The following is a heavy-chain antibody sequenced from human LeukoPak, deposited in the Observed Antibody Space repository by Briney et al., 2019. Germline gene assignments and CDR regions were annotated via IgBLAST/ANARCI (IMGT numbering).Heavy chain of an antibody. D-gene: IGHD5-12*01. V-gene: IGHV4-61*02. CDR1: GDSIRSGTYY. Sequence: SQTLSLTCSVSGDSIRSGTYYWSWIRQPAGKGLEWIGRIYTSGSTSYNPSLKSRVTISVDGSKNQFSLKLTSVTAADTAVYYCARGGGATRIDYWGQGTLVTVSS. J-gene: IGHJ4*02. CDR3: ARGGGATRIDY. CDR2: IYTSGST.